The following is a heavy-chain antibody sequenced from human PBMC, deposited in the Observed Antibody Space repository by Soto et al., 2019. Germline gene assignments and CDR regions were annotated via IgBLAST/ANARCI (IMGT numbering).Heavy chain of an antibody. J-gene: IGHJ5*02. CDR1: GDSVSRGSYY. D-gene: IGHD4-17*01. V-gene: IGHV4-61*03. CDR3: ARVDYGDYPWFDP. Sequence: QVQLQESGPGLVKPSETLSLTCTVSGDSVSRGSYYWSWIRQPPGKGLDWIGYIYYTGTTKYNPSLKSRVTISIDTSKNHFSLKLTSVNAADTAFYYCARVDYGDYPWFDPWGQGTLVTVSS. CDR2: IYYTGTT.